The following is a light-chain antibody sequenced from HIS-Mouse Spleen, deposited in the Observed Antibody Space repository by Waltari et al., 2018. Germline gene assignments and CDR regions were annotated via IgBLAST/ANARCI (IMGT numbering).Light chain of an antibody. CDR2: EVS. Sequence: QSALTQPPSASGSPGQSLTISCTGTSRYVGCPHYFSWYQQHPGKAPKLVINEVSKRPSGVPDRFSGSKSGNTASLTVSGLQAEDEADYYCSSYAGSNNVVFGGGTKLTVL. J-gene: IGLJ2*01. CDR3: SSYAGSNNVV. CDR1: SRYVGCPHY. V-gene: IGLV2-8*01.